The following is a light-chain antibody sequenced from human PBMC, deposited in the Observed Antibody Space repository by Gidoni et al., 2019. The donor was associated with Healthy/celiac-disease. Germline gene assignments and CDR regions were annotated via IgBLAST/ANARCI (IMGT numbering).Light chain of an antibody. CDR1: SSDIGGYNH. CDR3: SSFTSSDTWV. V-gene: IGLV2-14*03. J-gene: IGLJ3*02. Sequence: QSALTHPASVSGSPGQSITISCTGTSSDIGGYNHVSWYQQHPGKAPKLMIYDVSNRPSGVSNRFSGSKSGNTASLTISGLQAEDEGDYYCSSFTSSDTWVFGGGTKLTVL. CDR2: DVS.